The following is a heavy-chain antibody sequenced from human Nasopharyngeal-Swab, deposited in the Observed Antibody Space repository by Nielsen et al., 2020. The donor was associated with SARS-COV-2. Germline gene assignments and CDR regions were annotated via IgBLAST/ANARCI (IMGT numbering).Heavy chain of an antibody. Sequence: GESLKIFCTASGFTFGDYAMSWFRQAPGKGLEWVGFIRSKAYGGTTEYAASVKGRFTISRDDSKSIAYLQMNSLKTEDTAVYYCTRETLYDSSGYYRGGAFDIWGQGTMVTVSS. D-gene: IGHD3-22*01. V-gene: IGHV3-49*03. CDR1: GFTFGDYA. J-gene: IGHJ3*02. CDR3: TRETLYDSSGYYRGGAFDI. CDR2: IRSKAYGGTT.